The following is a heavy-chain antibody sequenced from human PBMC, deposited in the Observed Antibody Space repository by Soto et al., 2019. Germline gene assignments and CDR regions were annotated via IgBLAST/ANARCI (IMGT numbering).Heavy chain of an antibody. CDR2: IYHSGST. CDR1: GVSISSYY. J-gene: IGHJ5*02. Sequence: SETLSLTCTVSGVSISSYYWSSIRQPPGKGLEWIGYIYHSGSTNYNPSLKSRVTISVDTSKNQFSLKLSSVTAADTAVYYCARVGTVTTGPSFDPWGQGTLVTVSS. V-gene: IGHV4-59*12. CDR3: ARVGTVTTGPSFDP. D-gene: IGHD4-4*01.